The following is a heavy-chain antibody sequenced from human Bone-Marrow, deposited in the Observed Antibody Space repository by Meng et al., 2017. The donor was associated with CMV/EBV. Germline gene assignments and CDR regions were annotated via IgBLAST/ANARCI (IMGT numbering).Heavy chain of an antibody. CDR2: TSCDGGST. J-gene: IGHJ4*02. CDR1: GFTCDDYA. CDR3: AKEGDSSGFRGYFDY. D-gene: IGHD3-22*01. V-gene: IGHV3-43D*03. Sequence: GGYLRLCCAASGFTCDDYAMHWVRQAPGKGLEWVSLTSCDGGSTYYADSVKGRFTISRDNSKNSLYLQMNSLRAEDTALYYCAKEGDSSGFRGYFDYWGQGTLVTFSS.